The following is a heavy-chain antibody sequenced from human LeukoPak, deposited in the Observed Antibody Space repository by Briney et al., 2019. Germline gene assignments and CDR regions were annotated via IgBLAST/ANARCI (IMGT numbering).Heavy chain of an antibody. CDR3: AKGSYYDSSGSFYFDY. Sequence: GGSLRLSCTASGFTFSSYAMSWVRQAPGKGLEWVSGISGSGDNTYYADSVKGRFTISRDNSKNTLYVQVNSLGTEDTAAYYCAKGSYYDSSGSFYFDYWGQGTLVTVSS. J-gene: IGHJ4*02. CDR1: GFTFSSYA. D-gene: IGHD3-22*01. V-gene: IGHV3-23*01. CDR2: ISGSGDNT.